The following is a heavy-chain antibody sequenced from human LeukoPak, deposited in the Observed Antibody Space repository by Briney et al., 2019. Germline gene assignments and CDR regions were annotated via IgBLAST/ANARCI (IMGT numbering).Heavy chain of an antibody. Sequence: PSETLSLTCTVSGGSISSGGYYWSWIRQHPGKGLEWIGYIYYSGSTYYNPSLKSRVTISVDTSKNQFSLKLSSVTAADTAVYYCARQREGDYAPLHYDYWGQGTLVTVSS. V-gene: IGHV4-31*03. D-gene: IGHD4-17*01. CDR2: IYYSGST. J-gene: IGHJ4*02. CDR3: ARQREGDYAPLHYDY. CDR1: GGSISSGGYY.